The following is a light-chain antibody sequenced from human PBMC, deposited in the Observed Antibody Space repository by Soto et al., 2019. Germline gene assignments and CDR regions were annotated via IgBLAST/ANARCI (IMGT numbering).Light chain of an antibody. V-gene: IGLV2-14*03. Sequence: QSALTQPASVSGWPGQSITISCTGGSSDVGGHNYVSRYQHSPGKAPKLLIYDVTNRPSGVSNRFSGSKSGNTASLTISGLQAEDEADYYCNSYTTSGTVVFGGGTKVTVL. CDR1: SSDVGGHNY. CDR3: NSYTTSGTVV. CDR2: DVT. J-gene: IGLJ3*02.